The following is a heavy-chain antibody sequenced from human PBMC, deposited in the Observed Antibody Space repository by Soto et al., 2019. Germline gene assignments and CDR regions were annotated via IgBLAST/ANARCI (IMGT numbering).Heavy chain of an antibody. D-gene: IGHD1-26*01. CDR1: GFSFRDYD. V-gene: IGHV3-13*05. CDR3: ARAYLGRLPRRADYYYAMDV. Sequence: PGGSLRLSCAASGFSFRDYDMHWVRQPTGKGLEWVSGLGAAGDPYYVASVKGRFSVSRDNAQNSLYLQMNNLRVDDTAVYYCARAYLGRLPRRADYYYAMDVWGRGTTVTVSS. J-gene: IGHJ6*02. CDR2: LGAAGDP.